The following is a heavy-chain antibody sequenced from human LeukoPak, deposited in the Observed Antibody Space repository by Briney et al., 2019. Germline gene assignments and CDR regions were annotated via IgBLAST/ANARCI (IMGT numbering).Heavy chain of an antibody. D-gene: IGHD4-17*01. V-gene: IGHV3-30*02. Sequence: PGGSLRLFCAASGFTFSGYAIHWVRQPPGKGLEWVAIIRHDGSTKYYAESVKGRFTISRDTSKSTLYLQMNSLRAEDTAVYYCAKDRRYGDYVRQSEGMDVWGQGTTVTVSS. CDR1: GFTFSGYA. J-gene: IGHJ6*02. CDR3: AKDRRYGDYVRQSEGMDV. CDR2: IRHDGSTK.